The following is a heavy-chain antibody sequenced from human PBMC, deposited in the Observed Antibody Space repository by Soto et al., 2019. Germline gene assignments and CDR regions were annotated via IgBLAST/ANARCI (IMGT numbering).Heavy chain of an antibody. D-gene: IGHD5-18*01. CDR1: GDSISTNNVA. CDR2: TGYTSKWYN. V-gene: IGHV6-1*01. Sequence: SQTLSLTCAISGDSISTNNVAWNWIRQSPSGSLEWLGRTGYTSKWYNDYAVSVRSRITINPDTSKNQFSLQLNSVTLDDTAVYYCARGKYSAFDYWSQRTLVTVSS. CDR3: ARGKYSAFDY. J-gene: IGHJ4*02.